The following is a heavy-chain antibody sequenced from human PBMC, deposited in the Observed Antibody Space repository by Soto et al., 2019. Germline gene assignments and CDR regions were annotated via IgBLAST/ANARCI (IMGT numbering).Heavy chain of an antibody. CDR3: VSGSSGYYS. D-gene: IGHD3-22*01. CDR1: RFTFSSSW. CDR2: ITSDGSGT. J-gene: IGHJ4*02. V-gene: IGHV3-74*03. Sequence: EVQLVESGGGLVQPGGSLRLSCTASRFTFSSSWIQWVRQGPGKGLVWVSRITSDGSGTYVDSVKGRFTISRDNAKSTLYLQMNSLRVEDTAVYYCVSGSSGYYSWGQGVLVTVSS.